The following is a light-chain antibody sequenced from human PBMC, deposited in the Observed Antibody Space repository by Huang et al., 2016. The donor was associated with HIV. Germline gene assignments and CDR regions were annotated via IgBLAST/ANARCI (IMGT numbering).Light chain of an antibody. J-gene: IGKJ2*01. V-gene: IGKV3-15*01. CDR1: QSIYNK. CDR2: STS. CDR3: QHYSSWPPMYT. Sequence: EVVMTQSPGTLSVSPRERATLSCKTSQSIYNKLAWYQQKPGQAPRLLVYSTSTRDTGVPARFSGGGSGTDFTLTISSLQSEDVGIYYCQHYSSWPPMYTFGQGTKLEI.